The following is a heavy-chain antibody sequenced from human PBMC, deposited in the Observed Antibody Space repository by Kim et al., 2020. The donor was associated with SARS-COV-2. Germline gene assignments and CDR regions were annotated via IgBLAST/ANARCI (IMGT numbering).Heavy chain of an antibody. J-gene: IGHJ4*02. CDR3: AAGTGRSDFDY. CDR1: GFSSNNAW. Sequence: GGSLRLSCAASGFSSNNAWMSWVRQAPGKGLEWVGRIKGKTDGGTRDYAAPVKGRFSISRDDSKKTLHLQMNSLKIEDTAVYYCAAGTGRSDFDYWGQGT. CDR2: IKGKTDGGTR. V-gene: IGHV3-15*01.